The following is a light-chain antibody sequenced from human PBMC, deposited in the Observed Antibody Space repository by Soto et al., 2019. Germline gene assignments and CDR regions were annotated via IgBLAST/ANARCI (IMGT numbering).Light chain of an antibody. CDR2: EVS. Sequence: QSVLTQPASVSGSPGQSITISCTGTSSDIGAYKYVSWYQQHPGKAPKLLIFEVSHRPSGVSNRFSGSKSGNTASLTISGLQAEDEADYYCLSYTSISARVFGTGTKLTVL. V-gene: IGLV2-14*01. CDR1: SSDIGAYKY. J-gene: IGLJ1*01. CDR3: LSYTSISARV.